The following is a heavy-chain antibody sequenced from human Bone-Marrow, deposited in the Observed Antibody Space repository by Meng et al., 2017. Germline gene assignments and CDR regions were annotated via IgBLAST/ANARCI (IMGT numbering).Heavy chain of an antibody. CDR1: GGSISSYY. J-gene: IGHJ4*02. Sequence: SETLSLTCTVSGGSISSYYWTWIRQPPGKGLEWIGYVSYSGHTNYNPSLMSRVTMSVDTSKNQFSLKLASVTAADTAVYYCARFGSSATLFDYWGQGTLVTVSS. CDR2: VSYSGHT. CDR3: ARFGSSATLFDY. D-gene: IGHD6-6*01. V-gene: IGHV4-59*01.